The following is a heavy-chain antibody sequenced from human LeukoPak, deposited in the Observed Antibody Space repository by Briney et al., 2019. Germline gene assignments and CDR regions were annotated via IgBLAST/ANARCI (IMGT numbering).Heavy chain of an antibody. D-gene: IGHD3-10*01. CDR1: GFTFSSYG. V-gene: IGHV3-23*01. CDR3: AKDNYYGSGNYCDY. Sequence: GGSLRLSCAASGFTFSSYGMSWVRQAPGKGLEWVSGISGSGGSTYYADSVKGRFTISRDNSKNTLYLQMNSLRAEDTAVYYCAKDNYYGSGNYCDYWGQGTLVTVSS. CDR2: ISGSGGST. J-gene: IGHJ4*02.